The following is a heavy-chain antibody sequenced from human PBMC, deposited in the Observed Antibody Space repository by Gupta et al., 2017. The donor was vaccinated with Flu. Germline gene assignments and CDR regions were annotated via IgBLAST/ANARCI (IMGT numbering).Heavy chain of an antibody. J-gene: IGHJ3*02. CDR1: GFTFSSYG. CDR2: IWYDGSNK. V-gene: IGHV3-33*01. D-gene: IGHD3-22*01. Sequence: QVQLVESGGGVVQPGRSLRLSCAASGFTFSSYGSHWVRQAPGKGLEWVAVIWYDGSNKYYADSVKGRFTIARDSSKNTLYLQMNSLRAEDTAVYYGARSRYDSPEGHDAFDIWGQGTRVTVSS. CDR3: ARSRYDSPEGHDAFDI.